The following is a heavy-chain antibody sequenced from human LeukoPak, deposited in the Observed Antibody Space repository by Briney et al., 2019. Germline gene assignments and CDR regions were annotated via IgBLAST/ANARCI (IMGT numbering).Heavy chain of an antibody. CDR1: SGSISSSTYY. V-gene: IGHV4-39*07. CDR3: ARPRGGSYTDAFDI. J-gene: IGHJ3*02. D-gene: IGHD1-26*01. Sequence: SETLSLTCTVASGSISSSTYYWGWIRQPPGKGLEWIGSIYYSGSTYYNPSLKSRVTISVDTSKNQFSLRLSSVTAADTAVYYCARPRGGSYTDAFDIWGQGTMVAVSS. CDR2: IYYSGST.